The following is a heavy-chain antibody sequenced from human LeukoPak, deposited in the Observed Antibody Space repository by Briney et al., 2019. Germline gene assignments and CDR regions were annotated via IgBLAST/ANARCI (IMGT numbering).Heavy chain of an antibody. CDR2: INHSGST. Sequence: PSETLSLTCAVYGGSFSGYYWSWIRQPPGKGLEWIGEINHSGSTKYNPSLKSRVTISVDKSNNQFSLKLTSVTAADTAVYFCASGDSSGWSYEHDYWGQGTQVTVSS. V-gene: IGHV4-34*01. D-gene: IGHD6-19*01. J-gene: IGHJ4*02. CDR3: ASGDSSGWSYEHDY. CDR1: GGSFSGYY.